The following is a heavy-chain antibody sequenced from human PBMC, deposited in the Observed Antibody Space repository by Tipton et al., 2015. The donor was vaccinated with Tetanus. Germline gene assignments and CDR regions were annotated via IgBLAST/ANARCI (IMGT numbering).Heavy chain of an antibody. CDR2: ISYSGANI. J-gene: IGHJ4*02. V-gene: IGHV3-23*01. D-gene: IGHD6-19*01. Sequence: SLRLSCAASGFTFRSYAMAWVRQAPGKGLEWVSSISYSGANIYYADSVKGRFTISRDNSNNMLFLQMSSLRLEDTAIYYCAISDVAVADTNWGQGTLVTVSS. CDR1: GFTFRSYA. CDR3: AISDVAVADTN.